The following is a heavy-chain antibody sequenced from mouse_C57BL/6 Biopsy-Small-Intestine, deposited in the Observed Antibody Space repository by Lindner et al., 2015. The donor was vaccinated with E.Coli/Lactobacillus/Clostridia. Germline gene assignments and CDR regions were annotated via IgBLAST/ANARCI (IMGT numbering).Heavy chain of an antibody. J-gene: IGHJ2*01. D-gene: IGHD1-3*01. CDR3: VRYDRYNYHYFYY. CDR1: GYTFTAYH. CDR2: IKPNSDDT. V-gene: IGHV1-14*01. Sequence: SVKVSCKTSGYTFTAYHLHWVRQAPGQGLEWLGWIKPNSDDTNYAQNFQGRVAMTWDTSISTAYMELSRLRSDDTALYYCVRYDRYNYHYFYYWGQGTLVTVSS.